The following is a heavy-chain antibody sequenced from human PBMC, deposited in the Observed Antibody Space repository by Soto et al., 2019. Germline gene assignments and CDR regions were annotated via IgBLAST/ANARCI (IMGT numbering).Heavy chain of an antibody. Sequence: SETLSLTCTVSGGSISSSSYYWGWIRQPPGKGLEWIGSIYYSGSTYYNPSLKSRVTISVDTSKNQFSLKLSSVTAADTAVYYCARRDSSSWYRKYFDYWGQGTLVTVSS. J-gene: IGHJ4*02. V-gene: IGHV4-39*01. CDR1: GGSISSSSYY. CDR2: IYYSGST. CDR3: ARRDSSSWYRKYFDY. D-gene: IGHD6-13*01.